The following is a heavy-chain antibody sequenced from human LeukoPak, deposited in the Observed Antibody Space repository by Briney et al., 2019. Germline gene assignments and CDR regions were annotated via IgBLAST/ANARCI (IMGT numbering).Heavy chain of an antibody. Sequence: ASVKVSCKASGYSFTSHYMHWVRQAPGQGLEWLGLINPSGSSTLYAQKFQGRVTMTRDMSTTTDYMELSSLRSEDTAVYYCARVGDGLLPDYWGQGTLVTVSS. CDR2: INPSGSST. D-gene: IGHD1-26*01. CDR1: GYSFTSHY. V-gene: IGHV1-46*01. CDR3: ARVGDGLLPDY. J-gene: IGHJ4*02.